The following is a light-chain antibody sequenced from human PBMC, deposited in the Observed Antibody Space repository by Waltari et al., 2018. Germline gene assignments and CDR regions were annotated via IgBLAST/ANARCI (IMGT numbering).Light chain of an antibody. CDR2: GAS. CDR1: QSVSRA. CDR3: QHYVSLPVT. J-gene: IGKJ1*01. Sequence: IVLTQSPGTLSLSPGERATLSCRASQSVSRALAWYQQNPGQAPRLLIYGASNRATGIPDRFSGSGSGTDFSLIISRLEPEDFAVYYCQHYVSLPVTFGQGTKVEI. V-gene: IGKV3-20*01.